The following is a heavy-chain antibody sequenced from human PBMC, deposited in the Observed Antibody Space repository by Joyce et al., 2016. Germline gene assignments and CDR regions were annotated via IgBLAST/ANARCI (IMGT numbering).Heavy chain of an antibody. V-gene: IGHV1-3*04. CDR2: INSGTGYT. Sequence: QVQLVQSGAEVKKPGASVKISCKASGYMFTTYAIHWVRQAPGQRLEWMGWINSGTGYTKFSQDFQDRVTITMDTSATTVYMELSSLGSEDTAEYYCARDLRNHQYCYHAMDVWGQGTTVTVSS. CDR1: GYMFTTYA. D-gene: IGHD2/OR15-2a*01. CDR3: ARDLRNHQYCYHAMDV. J-gene: IGHJ6*02.